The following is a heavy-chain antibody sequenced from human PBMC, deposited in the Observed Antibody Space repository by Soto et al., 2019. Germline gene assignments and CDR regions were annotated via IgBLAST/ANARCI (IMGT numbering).Heavy chain of an antibody. V-gene: IGHV1-18*01. Sequence: ASVKVSCKASGYTFTSYGISWVRQAPGQGLEWMGWISAYNGNTNYAQKLQGRVTMTTDTSTSTAYMELSSLRSDDTAVYYCARFRKFGVAVPAAALPLTLDAFDIWGQGTMVTVSS. CDR2: ISAYNGNT. J-gene: IGHJ3*02. CDR1: GYTFTSYG. D-gene: IGHD2-2*01. CDR3: ARFRKFGVAVPAAALPLTLDAFDI.